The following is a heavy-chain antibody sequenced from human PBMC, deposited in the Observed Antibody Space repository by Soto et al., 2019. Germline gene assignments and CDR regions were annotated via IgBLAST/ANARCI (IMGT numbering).Heavy chain of an antibody. CDR1: GFTFSSYG. CDR3: AKDEGYCSGGSCYSVEPRYYFDY. J-gene: IGHJ4*02. D-gene: IGHD2-15*01. CDR2: ISYDGSNK. Sequence: QVQLAESGGGVVQPGRSLRLSCAASGFTFSSYGMHWVRQAPGKGLEWVAVISYDGSNKYYADSVKGRFTISRDNSKNTLYLQMNSLRAEDTAVYYCAKDEGYCSGGSCYSVEPRYYFDYWGQGTLVTVSS. V-gene: IGHV3-30*18.